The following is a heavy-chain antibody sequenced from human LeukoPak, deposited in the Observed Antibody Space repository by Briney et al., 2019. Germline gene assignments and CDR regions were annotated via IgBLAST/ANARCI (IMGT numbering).Heavy chain of an antibody. CDR3: ARVPPTDILTGYPSGYFDY. CDR2: INHSGGT. J-gene: IGHJ4*02. CDR1: GGSFSDYS. Sequence: SETLSLTCAVYGGSFSDYSWSWIRQPPGKGLEWIGEINHSGGTNNNPSLMSRVIMSVDTSKNQFSLKLSSVTAADTAVYYCARVPPTDILTGYPSGYFDYWGQGTLVTVSS. D-gene: IGHD3-9*01. V-gene: IGHV4-34*01.